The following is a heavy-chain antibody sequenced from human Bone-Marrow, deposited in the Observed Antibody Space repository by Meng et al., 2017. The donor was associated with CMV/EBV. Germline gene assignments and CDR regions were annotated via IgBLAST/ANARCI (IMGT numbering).Heavy chain of an antibody. CDR1: GFTFSSYA. Sequence: GGSLRLSCAASGFTFSSYAMHWVRQAPGKGLEWVAVISYDGSNKYYADSVKGRFTISRDNSKNTLYLQMNSLRAEDTAVYYCAREVSSGWDYWGQGKLVTVDS. D-gene: IGHD6-19*01. J-gene: IGHJ4*02. CDR3: AREVSSGWDY. V-gene: IGHV3-30-3*01. CDR2: ISYDGSNK.